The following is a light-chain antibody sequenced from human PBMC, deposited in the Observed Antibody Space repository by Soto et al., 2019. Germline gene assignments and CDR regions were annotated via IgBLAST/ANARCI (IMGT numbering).Light chain of an antibody. CDR2: AAS. V-gene: IGKV1-27*01. CDR1: QCISNY. Sequence: DIQMTQSPSSLSASVGDRVTITCRASQCISNYLAWYQQKPGKVPKLLIYAASTLQSGVPSRFSGSGSGTDFTLTISSLQPEDGATYDCQKYNSAPLTFGGGTKVEIK. CDR3: QKYNSAPLT. J-gene: IGKJ4*01.